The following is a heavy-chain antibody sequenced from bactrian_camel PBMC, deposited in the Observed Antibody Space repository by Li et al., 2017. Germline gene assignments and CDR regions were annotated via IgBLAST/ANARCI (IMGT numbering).Heavy chain of an antibody. J-gene: IGHJ4*01. CDR3: AADRLACLGSTWSGESLKWNY. V-gene: IGHV3S1*01. CDR2: LYTGVDYT. D-gene: IGHD1*01. Sequence: VQLVESGGGSAQAGGSLKLSCAASGYNYDRNCVGWFRQAPGKEREVVATLYTGVDYTWYADSVKGRFTISQDTVTGTLYLQMDDLKPEDTAMYHCAADRLACLGSTWSGESLKWNYWGQGTQVTVS. CDR1: GYNYDRNC.